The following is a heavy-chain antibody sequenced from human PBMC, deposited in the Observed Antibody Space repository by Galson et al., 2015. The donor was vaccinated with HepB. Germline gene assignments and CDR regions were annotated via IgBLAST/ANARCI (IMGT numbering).Heavy chain of an antibody. V-gene: IGHV4-4*07. CDR2: IYASGST. Sequence: SETLSLTCTVSVGSITSYYWTWIRQPAGKGLEWIGRIYASGSTNYNPSLESRVTMSVDTSQNQFSLRLNSVTAADTAVYYCARGGYNSGWYTFDYWGQGTLVTVSS. J-gene: IGHJ4*02. CDR3: ARGGYNSGWYTFDY. CDR1: VGSITSYY. D-gene: IGHD6-19*01.